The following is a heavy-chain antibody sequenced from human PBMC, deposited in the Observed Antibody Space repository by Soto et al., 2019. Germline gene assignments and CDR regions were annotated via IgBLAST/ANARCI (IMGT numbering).Heavy chain of an antibody. Sequence: EVQLVESGGGLVQPGGSLRLSCAASGFTVSSNYMSWVRQAPGKGLEWVSVIYSGGSTYYADSVKSRFTISRDNSKNTLYLQMNSLRAEDTAVYYCARDSRSKPSGWYGLLPFDIWGQGTMVTVSS. CDR2: IYSGGST. CDR1: GFTVSSNY. V-gene: IGHV3-66*01. J-gene: IGHJ3*02. D-gene: IGHD6-19*01. CDR3: ARDSRSKPSGWYGLLPFDI.